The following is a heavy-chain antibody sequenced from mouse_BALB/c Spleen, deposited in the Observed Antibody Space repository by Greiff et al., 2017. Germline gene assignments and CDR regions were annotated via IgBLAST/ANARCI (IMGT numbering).Heavy chain of an antibody. V-gene: IGHV1-9*01. CDR1: GYTFSSYW. Sequence: QVQLKQSGAELMKPGASVKISCKATGYTFSSYWIEWVKQRPGHGLEWIGEILPGSGSTNYNEKFKGKATFTADTSSNTAYMQLSSLTSEDSAVYYCARSYYGSSYGYFDVWGAGTTVTVSS. CDR3: ARSYYGSSYGYFDV. D-gene: IGHD1-1*01. J-gene: IGHJ1*01. CDR2: ILPGSGST.